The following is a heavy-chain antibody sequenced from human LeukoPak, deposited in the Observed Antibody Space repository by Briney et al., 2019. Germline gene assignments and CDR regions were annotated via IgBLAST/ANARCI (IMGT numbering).Heavy chain of an antibody. CDR2: ISYDGSNK. D-gene: IGHD4-17*01. V-gene: IGHV3-30-3*01. J-gene: IGHJ5*02. CDR3: AKAAYGDYVNWFDP. Sequence: PGGSLRLSCAASGFTFSSYAMHWVRQAPGKGLEWVAVISYDGSNKYYADSVKGRFTISRDNSKNTLYLQMNSLRAEDTALYYWAKAAYGDYVNWFDPWGQGILVIVSS. CDR1: GFTFSSYA.